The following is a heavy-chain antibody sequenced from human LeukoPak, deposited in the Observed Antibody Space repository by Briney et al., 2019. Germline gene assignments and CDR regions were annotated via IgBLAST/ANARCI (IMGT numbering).Heavy chain of an antibody. D-gene: IGHD3-22*01. J-gene: IGHJ4*02. CDR2: ISSSGSTI. CDR1: EFTFSSYE. CDR3: AKVGHEVVPYYFDY. Sequence: PGGSLRLSCVTSEFTFSSYELNWVRQAPGKGLEWVSYISSSGSTIYYADSVKGRFTISRDNSKNTLYLQMNSLRAEDTAVYYCAKVGHEVVPYYFDYWGQGTLVTVSS. V-gene: IGHV3-48*03.